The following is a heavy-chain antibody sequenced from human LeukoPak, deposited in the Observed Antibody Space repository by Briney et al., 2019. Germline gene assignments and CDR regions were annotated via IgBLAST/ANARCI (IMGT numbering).Heavy chain of an antibody. CDR2: IYYSGST. Sequence: SETLSLTCAVSGGSISSGGYSWSWIRQHPGKGLEWIGYIYYSGSTYYNPSLKSRVTISVDTSKNQFSLKLSSVTAADTAVYYCAREDSSGYLVYWGQGTLVTVSS. D-gene: IGHD3-22*01. V-gene: IGHV4-31*11. CDR1: GGSISSGGYS. CDR3: AREDSSGYLVY. J-gene: IGHJ4*02.